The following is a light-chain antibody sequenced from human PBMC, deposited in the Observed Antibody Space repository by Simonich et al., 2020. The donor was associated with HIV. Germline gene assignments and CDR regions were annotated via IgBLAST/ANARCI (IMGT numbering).Light chain of an antibody. J-gene: IGLJ3*02. CDR1: SSDVGSYNL. Sequence: QSALTQPASVSGSPGQSITISCTGTSSDVGSYNLVSWYQQHPGKAPKLMIYEGSKRPSGVSNRFAGSKSGNTASLTISGLQDEDEADYYCCSYAGSPWVFGGGTKLTVL. CDR3: CSYAGSPWV. CDR2: EGS. V-gene: IGLV2-23*01.